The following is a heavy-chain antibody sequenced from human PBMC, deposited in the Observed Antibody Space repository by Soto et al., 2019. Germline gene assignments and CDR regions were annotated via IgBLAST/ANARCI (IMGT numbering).Heavy chain of an antibody. CDR2: ISYDGSHK. CDR1: GFTFRYYG. CDR3: AKRRGDHSNYSWGIDV. Sequence: PGGSLRLSCAASGFTFRYYGMHWVRQAPGKGLVWVTVISYDGSHKYYADSVKGRFTISRDNSKNTVYLEMNSLRDEDTAVYYCAKRRGDHSNYSWGIDVWGQGTTVTVSS. V-gene: IGHV3-30*18. D-gene: IGHD4-4*01. J-gene: IGHJ6*02.